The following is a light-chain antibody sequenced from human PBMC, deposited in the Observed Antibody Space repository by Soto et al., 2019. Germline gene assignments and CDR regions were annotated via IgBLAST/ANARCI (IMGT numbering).Light chain of an antibody. V-gene: IGKV1-5*03. Sequence: QVTQSASSRSSSSGGRVTITWRASQTISSWLAWYQQKPGRAPTLLIYEASTRPTGIPSRFSGSGSGTDFSLTISSLKTDDFAVYYCQQYNSYCWTFGQGTKVDIK. CDR1: QTISSW. CDR2: EAS. CDR3: QQYNSYCWT. J-gene: IGKJ1*01.